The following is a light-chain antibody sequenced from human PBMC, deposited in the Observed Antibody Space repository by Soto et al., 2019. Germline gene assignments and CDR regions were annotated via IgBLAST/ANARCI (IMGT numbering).Light chain of an antibody. CDR3: QQYARPPFA. V-gene: IGKV3-15*01. Sequence: EIVMTQSPATLCVSPGERATLSCRASQSVSSNLAWYQQKPGQAPRLLIYGASTRATGIPARFSGSGSGTDFTLTISRLEPEDFAVYYCQQYARPPFAFGQGTKVDIK. CDR2: GAS. CDR1: QSVSSN. J-gene: IGKJ2*01.